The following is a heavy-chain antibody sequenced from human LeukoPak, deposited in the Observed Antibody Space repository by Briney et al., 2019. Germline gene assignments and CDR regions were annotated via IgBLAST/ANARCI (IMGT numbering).Heavy chain of an antibody. CDR1: GFTFSNYA. D-gene: IGHD3-22*01. CDR3: AKGDYYDLDY. V-gene: IGHV3-23*01. Sequence: GGSLRLSCAASGFTFSNYAMSWVRQAPGKGLEWVSIITSGVGITYYADSVKGRFTISRDNSRNTLYLQMNSLTAEDTAVYYCAKGDYYDLDYWGQGTLVTVSS. CDR2: ITSGVGIT. J-gene: IGHJ4*02.